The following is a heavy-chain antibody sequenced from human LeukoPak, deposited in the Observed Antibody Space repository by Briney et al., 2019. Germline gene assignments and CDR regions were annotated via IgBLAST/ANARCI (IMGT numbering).Heavy chain of an antibody. CDR2: ISTYNGNS. CDR3: ARVLGYCGRDCYPLDY. Sequence: WASVKISCKTSCYTFTNYGRSWVRQAPGQGLEWMGWISTYNGNSDYPRELQGRVTLTTDTSTPTGYMELRSMRSDDTAVYYCARVLGYCGRDCYPLDYWGQGTLVTVSS. CDR1: CYTFTNYG. D-gene: IGHD2-21*02. J-gene: IGHJ4*02. V-gene: IGHV1-18*01.